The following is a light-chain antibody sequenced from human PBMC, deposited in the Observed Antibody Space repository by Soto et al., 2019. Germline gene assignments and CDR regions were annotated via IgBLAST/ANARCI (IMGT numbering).Light chain of an antibody. CDR2: KAS. CDR3: QQYHTNPWT. Sequence: DVQMTQSPSTLSASVRDRVTITCRASQSISNWLAWYQQKPGKAPKLLMYKASTLESGVPSRFSGSGSGTEFTLTISSLQPDDLATYSCQQYHTNPWTFGQGTKVEIK. J-gene: IGKJ1*01. V-gene: IGKV1-5*03. CDR1: QSISNW.